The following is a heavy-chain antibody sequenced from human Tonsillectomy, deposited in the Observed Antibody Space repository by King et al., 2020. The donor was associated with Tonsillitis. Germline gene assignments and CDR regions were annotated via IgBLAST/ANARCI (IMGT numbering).Heavy chain of an antibody. D-gene: IGHD3-10*01. CDR3: SRVPGMIRGVNVDY. CDR2: ISSNLRYI. CDR1: GFNFNGYD. J-gene: IGHJ4*02. Sequence: LQLVQSGGGLVKPGGSLRLSCAASGFNFNGYDMNWVRQAPGKGLEWVSSISSNLRYIYYAGSVKGRFTISRDNAKNSLFLQMNSLGAEDTAVYYWSRVPGMIRGVNVDYWGQGTLVTVSS. V-gene: IGHV3-21*01.